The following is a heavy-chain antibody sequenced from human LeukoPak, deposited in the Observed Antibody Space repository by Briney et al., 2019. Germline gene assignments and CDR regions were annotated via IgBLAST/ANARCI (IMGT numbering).Heavy chain of an antibody. CDR3: ARGSSGIVVRGIAWAWFDP. V-gene: IGHV1-2*02. Sequence: ASVKVSCKASGYTFTGYFMNWVRQAPGQGLEWMGWINPNSGDTTYAQKFQGRVTMTRDTSTNTAYMELNSLRAEDTAIYFCARGSSGIVVRGIAWAWFDPWGQGTLVTVSS. CDR2: INPNSGDT. D-gene: IGHD3-10*01. CDR1: GYTFTGYF. J-gene: IGHJ5*02.